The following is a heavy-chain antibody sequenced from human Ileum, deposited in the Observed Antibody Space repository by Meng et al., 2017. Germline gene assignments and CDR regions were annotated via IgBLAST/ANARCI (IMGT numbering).Heavy chain of an antibody. D-gene: IGHD2-2*01. V-gene: IGHV1-46*01. CDR2: INPSGGST. CDR1: GYTFTSHY. J-gene: IGHJ4*02. CDR3: ARDVVMVPSALYYFDY. Sequence: QVQLVQPGPEAKNLGASGKLSCKASGYTFTSHYMHWVRQDPGKGLEWVGIINPSGGSTSYAQKFQGRVTMTRDTSTSIVYMELSSLRSEDTAVYYCARDVVMVPSALYYFDYWGQGTLVTVSS.